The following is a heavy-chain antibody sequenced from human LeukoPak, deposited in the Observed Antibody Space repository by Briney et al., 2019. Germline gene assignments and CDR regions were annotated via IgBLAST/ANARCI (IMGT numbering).Heavy chain of an antibody. CDR1: GGSFSQYY. CDR2: INYSGGN. D-gene: IGHD4-17*01. CDR3: AGITVTQNY. Sequence: PSETLSLTCAVYGGSFSQYYWSWMRQPPGKGLEWIGEINYSGGNNYNPSLKSRVTISVDTSKNQFSLKLSSVTAADTAVYYCAGITVTQNYWGQGTLVTVSS. V-gene: IGHV4-34*01. J-gene: IGHJ4*02.